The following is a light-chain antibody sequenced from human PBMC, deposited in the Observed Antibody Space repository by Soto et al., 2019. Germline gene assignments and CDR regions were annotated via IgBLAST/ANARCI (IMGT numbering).Light chain of an antibody. J-gene: IGKJ4*01. CDR3: QQFRLYPST. V-gene: IGKV1-5*03. Sequence: TQAPSTLSGSVGDRVTITCRASQTISSWLAWFQQKPGKAPKLLIYKASTLKSGVPSRFSGSGSGPEFNLTINSPQPDDFAIYYCQQFRLYPSTFGGGTKV. CDR1: QTISSW. CDR2: KAS.